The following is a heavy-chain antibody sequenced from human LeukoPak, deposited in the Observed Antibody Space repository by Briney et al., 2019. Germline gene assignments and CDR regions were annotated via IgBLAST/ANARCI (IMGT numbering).Heavy chain of an antibody. V-gene: IGHV1-2*02. D-gene: IGHD1-26*01. Sequence: GASVKVSCKAPGYTFTGYYMHWVRQAPGQGLEWMGWINPNSGGTNYAQKFQGGVTMTRDTSISTAYMELSRLRSDDTAAFYCARVFGRQLPDYWGQGTLVTVSS. CDR1: GYTFTGYY. CDR2: INPNSGGT. J-gene: IGHJ4*02. CDR3: ARVFGRQLPDY.